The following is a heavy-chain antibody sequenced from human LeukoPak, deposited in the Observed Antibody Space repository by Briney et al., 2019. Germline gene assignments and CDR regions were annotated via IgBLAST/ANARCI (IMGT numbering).Heavy chain of an antibody. V-gene: IGHV3-30*04. Sequence: GRSLRLSCAASGFTLSIYAMRWVRQAPGKGLEWGSVISYDGSKIYSADSVKGRFTISRDNYKNTLYLQMNSLRAEDTAVYYCARDYRAYSVAFDIWGQGTMVTVSS. CDR1: GFTLSIYA. CDR3: ARDYRAYSVAFDI. CDR2: ISYDGSKI. D-gene: IGHD1-26*01. J-gene: IGHJ3*02.